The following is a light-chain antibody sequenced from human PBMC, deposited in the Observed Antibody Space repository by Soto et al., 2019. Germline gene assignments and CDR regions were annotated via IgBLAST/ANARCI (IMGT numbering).Light chain of an antibody. V-gene: IGKV3-20*01. CDR3: QQYGSSPPMYT. J-gene: IGKJ2*01. CDR2: GAS. Sequence: EIVLTQSPGTLSLSPGERATLSCRASQSVSSSHLAWYQQKPGQAPRLLIYGASSRATGIPDRFSGSASGTDFTLTISRLVPEDFAVYYCQQYGSSPPMYTFGQGTKLEIK. CDR1: QSVSSSH.